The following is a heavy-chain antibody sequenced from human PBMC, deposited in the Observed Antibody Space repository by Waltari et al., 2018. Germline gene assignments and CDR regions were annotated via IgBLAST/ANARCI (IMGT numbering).Heavy chain of an antibody. J-gene: IGHJ6*03. D-gene: IGHD2-2*02. V-gene: IGHV1-2*02. CDR2: INPNSGGT. Sequence: QVQLVQSGAEVKKPGASVKVSCKASGYTFTGYYMHWVRQAPGQGLEWMGWINPNSGGTNDAQKFQGRVTMTRDTSISTAYMELSRLRSDDTAVYYCATWGGPTYQLLYPSGYYYYYMDVWGKGTTVTISS. CDR3: ATWGGPTYQLLYPSGYYYYYMDV. CDR1: GYTFTGYY.